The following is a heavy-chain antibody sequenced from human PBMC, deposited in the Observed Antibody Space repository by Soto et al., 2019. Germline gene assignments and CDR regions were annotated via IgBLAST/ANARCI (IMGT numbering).Heavy chain of an antibody. D-gene: IGHD3-10*01. CDR1: GFTFSSYA. CDR3: SKKMGRGVMPNWFDP. V-gene: IGHV3-23*01. Sequence: GGSLRLSCAASGFTFSSYAMSWVRQAPGKGLEWVSAISGSGGSTYYADSVKGRFTISRDNSKNTLYLQMNSLRAEDTAVYYLSKKMGRGVMPNWFDPWGQGTLVTVSS. J-gene: IGHJ5*02. CDR2: ISGSGGST.